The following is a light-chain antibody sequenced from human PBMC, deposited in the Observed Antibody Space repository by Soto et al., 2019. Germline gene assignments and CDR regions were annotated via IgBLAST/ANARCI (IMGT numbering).Light chain of an antibody. V-gene: IGKV1-33*01. CDR3: QQYDRLPIT. CDR2: DAA. Sequence: DIQMTQSPSSLSASVGDRFTITCQASQDIGNFLTWYQQKPGRAPVLLIYDAANLATGVPPRFSGSGSGRDFTLTISSLQPEDIAAYYCQQYDRLPITFGQGTRLEI. J-gene: IGKJ5*01. CDR1: QDIGNF.